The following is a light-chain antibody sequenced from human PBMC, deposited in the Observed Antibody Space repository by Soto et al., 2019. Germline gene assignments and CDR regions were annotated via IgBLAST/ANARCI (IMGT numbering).Light chain of an antibody. CDR1: SSDIGGYDY. CDR3: CSFASGATFV. CDR2: EVN. V-gene: IGLV2-14*01. J-gene: IGLJ2*01. Sequence: QSALTQPASVSGSPGQSITISCTGTSSDIGGYDYVSWYQHHPGKAPKLLIFEVNNRPSGVSDRFSGSRSGNTASLTISTLQAEDEADYFCCSFASGATFVFGGGTKLTVL.